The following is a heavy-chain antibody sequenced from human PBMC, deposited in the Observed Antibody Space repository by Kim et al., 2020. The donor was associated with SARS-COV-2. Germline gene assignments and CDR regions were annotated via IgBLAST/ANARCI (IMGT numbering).Heavy chain of an antibody. J-gene: IGHJ4*02. CDR2: ISYDSTGR. CDR3: GRRDTSGWYAIDH. Sequence: GGSLRLSCAASGFTFSSYPMSWVRQAPEKGLEWVSSISYDSTGRYYAGSVEGRFTISRDNSKNTVYLQMNSLRAEDTAVYYCGRRDTSGWYAIDHWGQGTLVTVSS. D-gene: IGHD6-19*01. CDR1: GFTFSSYP. V-gene: IGHV3-23*01.